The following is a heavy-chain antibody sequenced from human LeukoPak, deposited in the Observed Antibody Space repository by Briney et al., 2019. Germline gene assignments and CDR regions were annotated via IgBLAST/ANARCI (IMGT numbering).Heavy chain of an antibody. D-gene: IGHD4-17*01. Sequence: GGSLRLSCAASGFTFSSYSMNWVRQAPGKGLEWVSYITFSSSIIYYADSVRGRFTISRDNAKNSLYLQMNSPRAEDTAVYYCARDRLHYGEYEKTFDYWGQGTLVTVSS. V-gene: IGHV3-48*01. J-gene: IGHJ4*02. CDR3: ARDRLHYGEYEKTFDY. CDR2: ITFSSSII. CDR1: GFTFSSYS.